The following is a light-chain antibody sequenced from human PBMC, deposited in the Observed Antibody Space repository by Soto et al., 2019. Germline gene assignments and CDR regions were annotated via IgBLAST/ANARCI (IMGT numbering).Light chain of an antibody. V-gene: IGKV1-5*03. CDR3: QQNNSFT. Sequence: DIQMTQSPSTLSASVGDRVTITCRASQSISSWLAWYQQKPGKAPKLLIYKASSLESGVPSRFSGSGSGTEFTLTISSLEPDDFATYYCQQNNSFTFGGGTKVEIK. J-gene: IGKJ4*01. CDR1: QSISSW. CDR2: KAS.